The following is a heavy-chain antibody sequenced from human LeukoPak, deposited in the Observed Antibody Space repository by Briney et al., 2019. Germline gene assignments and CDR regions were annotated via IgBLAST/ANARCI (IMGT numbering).Heavy chain of an antibody. J-gene: IGHJ6*03. CDR2: IYPGDSDT. D-gene: IGHD5-12*01. CDR1: GYRFTSYW. V-gene: IGHV5-51*01. CDR3: ARRGYSGPQFGHYYYYMDV. Sequence: GESLKISCKGSGYRFTSYWIGWVRQMPGKGLEWMGIIYPGDSDTRYSPSFQGQVTISADKSISTAYLQWSSLKASDTAMYYCARRGYSGPQFGHYYYYMDVWGKGTTVTISS.